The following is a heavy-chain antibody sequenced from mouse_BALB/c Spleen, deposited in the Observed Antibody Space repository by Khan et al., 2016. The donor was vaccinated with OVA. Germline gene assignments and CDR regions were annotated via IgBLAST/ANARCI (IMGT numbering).Heavy chain of an antibody. J-gene: IGHJ3*01. CDR3: ARGGDDGGRAY. V-gene: IGHV5-12*02. Sequence: EVELVESGGGFMQPGGSLKLSCATSGFTFTDYYMYWVRQTPEKRLEWVAYINNCGTTTYYSDTLRGRFTISGDNAKSTLYLQLSRLKSEDTAIYYCARGGDDGGRAYWGQGTLVTVSA. D-gene: IGHD2-3*01. CDR2: INNCGTTT. CDR1: GFTFTDYY.